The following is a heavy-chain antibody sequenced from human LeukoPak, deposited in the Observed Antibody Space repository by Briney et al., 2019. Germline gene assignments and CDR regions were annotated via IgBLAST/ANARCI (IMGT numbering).Heavy chain of an antibody. CDR3: AKGGFLEWLLPFDY. CDR1: GGSISSYY. Sequence: SETLSLTCTVSGGSISSYYWSWIRQPPGKGLEWIGYIYYSGSTNYNPSLKSRVTISVDTSKNQFSLKLSSVTAADTAVYYCAKGGFLEWLLPFDYWGQGTLVTVSS. D-gene: IGHD3-3*01. CDR2: IYYSGST. J-gene: IGHJ4*02. V-gene: IGHV4-59*08.